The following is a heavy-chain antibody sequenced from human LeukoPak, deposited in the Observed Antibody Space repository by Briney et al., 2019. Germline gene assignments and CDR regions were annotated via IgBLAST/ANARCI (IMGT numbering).Heavy chain of an antibody. CDR1: GFTFSSYS. CDR2: ISSSSSYI. D-gene: IGHD1-26*01. V-gene: IGHV3-21*01. CDR3: ARDLIVGATGAGYY. J-gene: IGHJ4*02. Sequence: PGGSLRLSCAASGFTFSSYSMNWVRQAPGKGLEWVSSISSSSSYIYYADSVKGRFTISRDNAKNSLYQQMNSLRAEDTAVYYCARDLIVGATGAGYYWGQGTLVTVSS.